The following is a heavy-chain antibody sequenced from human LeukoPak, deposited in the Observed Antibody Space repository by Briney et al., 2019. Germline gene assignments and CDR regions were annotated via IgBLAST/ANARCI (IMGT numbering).Heavy chain of an antibody. CDR1: GYSISSSTYY. D-gene: IGHD1-26*01. CDR3: ARPVGRGAFDI. V-gene: IGHV4-39*01. J-gene: IGHJ3*02. Sequence: SETLSLTCAVSGYSISSSTYYWDWIRQSPGKGLEWIGSIYYSGSTYYNPSLKSRVTISVDTSKNQFSLKLTSVTAADTAVYYCARPVGRGAFDIWGQGTMVIVSS. CDR2: IYYSGST.